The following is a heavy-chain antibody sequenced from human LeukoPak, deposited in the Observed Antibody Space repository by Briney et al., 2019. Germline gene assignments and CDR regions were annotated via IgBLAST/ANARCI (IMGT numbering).Heavy chain of an antibody. V-gene: IGHV3-64*01. Sequence: PGGSLRLSCAASGFTFSSYAMHWVRQAPGKGLEYVSAISRNGGSTYYANSVKGRFTISRDNSKNTLYLQMGSLRAEDMAVYYCARGENDYVWGSYRYYLDYWGQGTLVTVSS. CDR3: ARGENDYVWGSYRYYLDY. D-gene: IGHD3-16*02. CDR2: ISRNGGST. J-gene: IGHJ4*02. CDR1: GFTFSSYA.